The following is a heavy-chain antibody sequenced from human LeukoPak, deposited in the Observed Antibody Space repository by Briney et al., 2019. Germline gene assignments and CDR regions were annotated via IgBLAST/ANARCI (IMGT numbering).Heavy chain of an antibody. CDR1: GGSISSYY. V-gene: IGHV4-4*07. CDR3: ASLGYSYYFDY. Sequence: SETLSLTCTVSGGSISSYYWSWIRQPAGKGLGWIGRIYTSGSTNYNPSLKSRVTMSVDTSKNQFSLKLSSVTAADTAVYYCASLGYSYYFDYWGQGTLVTVSS. J-gene: IGHJ4*02. CDR2: IYTSGST. D-gene: IGHD2-15*01.